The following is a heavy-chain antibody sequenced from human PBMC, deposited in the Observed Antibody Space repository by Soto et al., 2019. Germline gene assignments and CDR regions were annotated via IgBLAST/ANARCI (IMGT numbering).Heavy chain of an antibody. D-gene: IGHD1-26*01. J-gene: IGHJ3*02. CDR3: ASWLLREHAYDI. CDR2: LYDVDGT. CDR1: GLTVSGKKY. V-gene: IGHV3-53*01. Sequence: DVPLVESGGGLIQPGGSLRLSCAAFGLTVSGKKYMAWVRQAPGRGLEWVSGLYDVDGTYYADSVKGRFTVSSDSTKSIVYLQMNSLRPDDTAIYYCASWLLREHAYDIWGVGTTVTVSS.